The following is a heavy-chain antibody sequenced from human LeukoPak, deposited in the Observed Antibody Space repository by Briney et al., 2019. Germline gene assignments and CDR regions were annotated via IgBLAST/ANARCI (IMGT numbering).Heavy chain of an antibody. CDR2: IIPILGIA. Sequence: SVKVSCKASGYTFTGYYIHWVRQAPGQGLEWMGRIIPILGIANYAQKFQGRVTISADKSTSTAYMELSSLRSEDTAVYYCVRVRGCSSTSCSWGQGTLVTVSS. CDR1: GYTFTGYY. D-gene: IGHD2-2*01. CDR3: VRVRGCSSTSCS. V-gene: IGHV1-69*04. J-gene: IGHJ5*02.